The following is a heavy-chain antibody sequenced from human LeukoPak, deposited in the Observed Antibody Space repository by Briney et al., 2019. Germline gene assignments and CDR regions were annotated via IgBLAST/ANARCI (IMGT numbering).Heavy chain of an antibody. D-gene: IGHD1-26*01. CDR2: IGARGDVT. J-gene: IGHJ4*02. Sequence: GSLRLSCTVSGFAFSGYAMSWVRQAPGKGPEWVSSIGARGDVTYSADSVKGRFTISRDNSKRTLFLQMNSLRAEDTAVYYCAKVQYTASFPGSFPGRNYFDSWGQGSLVTVSP. CDR3: AKVQYTASFPGSFPGRNYFDS. CDR1: GFAFSGYA. V-gene: IGHV3-23*01.